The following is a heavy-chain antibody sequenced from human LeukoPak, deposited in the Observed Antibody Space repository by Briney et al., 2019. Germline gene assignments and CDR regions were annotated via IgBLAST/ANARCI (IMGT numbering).Heavy chain of an antibody. CDR2: IYYSGST. D-gene: IGHD6-19*01. Sequence: SGTLSLTCTVSGGSISSSSYYWGWIRQPPGKGLEWIGSIYYSGSTYYNPSLKSRVTMSVDTSKNQFSLKLSSVTAADTAVYYCARDKWLPPGAFDIWGQGTMVTVSS. V-gene: IGHV4-39*07. CDR3: ARDKWLPPGAFDI. CDR1: GGSISSSSYY. J-gene: IGHJ3*02.